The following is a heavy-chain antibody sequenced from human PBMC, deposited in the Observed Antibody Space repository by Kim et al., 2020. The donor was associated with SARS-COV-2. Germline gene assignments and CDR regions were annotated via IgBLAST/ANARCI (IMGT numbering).Heavy chain of an antibody. J-gene: IGHJ3*02. CDR2: ISYDGSNK. Sequence: GGSLRLSCAASGFTFSSYAMHWVRQAPGKGLEWVAVISYDGSNKYYADSVKGRFTISRDNSKNTLYLQMNSLRAEDTAVYYCARAQRLVVVVAAIGAFDIWGQGTMVTVSS. CDR3: ARAQRLVVVVAAIGAFDI. D-gene: IGHD2-15*01. V-gene: IGHV3-30-3*01. CDR1: GFTFSSYA.